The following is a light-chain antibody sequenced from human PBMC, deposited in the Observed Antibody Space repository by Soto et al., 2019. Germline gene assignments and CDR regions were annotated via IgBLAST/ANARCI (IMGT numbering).Light chain of an antibody. V-gene: IGKV3-20*01. CDR1: QSVNNNY. CDR3: QQYDRWPVT. CDR2: GAS. J-gene: IGKJ4*01. Sequence: EIVLTQSPGTLSLSPGERATLSCRASQSVNNNYLGWYQQKPGQAPRLLIFGASNRATGIPDRFSGSGSGTDFTLTIDRLQSADFAVYYCQQYDRWPVTFGGGTKVEIK.